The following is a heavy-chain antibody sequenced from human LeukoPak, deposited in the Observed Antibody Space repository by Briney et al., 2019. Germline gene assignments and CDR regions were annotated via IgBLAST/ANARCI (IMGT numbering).Heavy chain of an antibody. D-gene: IGHD6-6*01. CDR1: GYSISSGYY. CDR3: ARAGSAALPQSYMDV. Sequence: SSETLSLTCTVSGYSISSGYYWGWIRQPPGKGLEWVSSISSSSRSIFYGDSVKGRFAISRDNVNVYLQMDSLRAEDTAVYYCARAGSAALPQSYMDVWGKGTTVAVSS. J-gene: IGHJ6*03. CDR2: ISSSSRSI. V-gene: IGHV3-21*01.